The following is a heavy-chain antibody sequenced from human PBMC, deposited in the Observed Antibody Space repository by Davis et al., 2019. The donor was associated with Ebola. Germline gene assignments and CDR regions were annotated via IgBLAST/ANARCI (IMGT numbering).Heavy chain of an antibody. D-gene: IGHD2-15*01. CDR3: ARRRGDSGAFDY. V-gene: IGHV4-4*02. J-gene: IGHJ4*02. CDR1: GGSISSSNW. Sequence: SETLSLTCAVSGGSISSSNWWSWVRQPPGKGLEWIGEIYHSGSTNYNPTLKSRVTISVDKSKNQFSLKLTSVTAADTAVYYCARRRGDSGAFDYWGQGTLVTVSS. CDR2: IYHSGST.